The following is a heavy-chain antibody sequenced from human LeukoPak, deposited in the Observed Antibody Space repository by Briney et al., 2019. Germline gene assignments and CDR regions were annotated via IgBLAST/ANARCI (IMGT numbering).Heavy chain of an antibody. CDR2: ITTSDGNT. J-gene: IGHJ4*02. D-gene: IGHD7-27*01. V-gene: IGHV3-23*01. CDR1: GFTFSSYT. Sequence: GGSLRLSCAASGFTFSSYTMSWVRQAPGKGLEWVSTITTSDGNTYYADSVKGRFTVSRDNFKNTLFLQMNSLRAEDTAVYYCAKDGGLWVSAHWGDSWGRGTLDTVSS. CDR3: AKDGGLWVSAHWGDS.